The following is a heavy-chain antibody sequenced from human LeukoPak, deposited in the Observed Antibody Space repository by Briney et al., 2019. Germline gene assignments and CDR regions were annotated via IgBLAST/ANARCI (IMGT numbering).Heavy chain of an antibody. V-gene: IGHV3-23*01. CDR1: GFTFTNYP. J-gene: IGHJ4*02. CDR3: TKDWSAAY. Sequence: PGGSLRLSCAASGFTFTNYPMTWVRQAPGKGQEWVSAISPDGSDTKYADSVKGRSTISRDNSKNTLFLQMNSLRVEDTAVYYCTKDWSAAYWGQGTLVTVSS. D-gene: IGHD2-15*01. CDR2: ISPDGSDT.